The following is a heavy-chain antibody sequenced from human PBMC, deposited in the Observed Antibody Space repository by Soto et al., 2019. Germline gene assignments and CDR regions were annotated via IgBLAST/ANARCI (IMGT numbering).Heavy chain of an antibody. CDR2: ISYSGST. V-gene: IGHV4-39*01. CDR1: GGSINSSPYY. Sequence: SETLSLTCTVSGGSINSSPYYWGWIRQPLPGKGLEWIGSISYSGSTYYNSSLKSRVTISRDTSKNQFSLKLSSVTAADTSVDYCARQSGARRQDYWGQRTLDTVSS. D-gene: IGHD1-1*01. J-gene: IGHJ4*02. CDR3: ARQSGARRQDY.